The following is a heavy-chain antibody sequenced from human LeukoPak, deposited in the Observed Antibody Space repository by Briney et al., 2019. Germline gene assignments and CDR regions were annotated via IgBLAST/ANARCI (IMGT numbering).Heavy chain of an antibody. D-gene: IGHD2-2*01. CDR3: ARRSQGIVVVPAALDY. CDR1: GFSFSSYN. CDR2: VSFDGSNK. V-gene: IGHV3-30-3*01. Sequence: GRSLRLSCAASGFSFSSYNMHWVRQAPGKGLEWVAVVSFDGSNKYYADSVKGRFSVSRDNSKNTLYLQMNSLSAGDTAIYYCARRSQGIVVVPAALDYWGQGTLVTVSS. J-gene: IGHJ4*02.